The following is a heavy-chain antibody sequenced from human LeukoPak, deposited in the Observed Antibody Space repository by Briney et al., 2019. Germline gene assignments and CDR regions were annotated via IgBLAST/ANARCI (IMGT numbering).Heavy chain of an antibody. D-gene: IGHD3-22*01. CDR1: GFTFSSYA. J-gene: IGHJ4*02. Sequence: QPGGSLRLSCAASGFTFSSYAVSWVRQAPGKGLEWVSAISGSGGGTYYADSVKGRFTISRDNSKNTLYLQMNSLRAEDTAVYYCATAYYYDSRGYDPLDYWGQGTLVTVSS. V-gene: IGHV3-23*01. CDR2: ISGSGGGT. CDR3: ATAYYYDSRGYDPLDY.